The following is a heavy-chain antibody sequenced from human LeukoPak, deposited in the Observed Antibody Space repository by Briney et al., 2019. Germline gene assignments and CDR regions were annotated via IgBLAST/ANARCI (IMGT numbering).Heavy chain of an antibody. D-gene: IGHD4-17*01. Sequence: ASVKVSCKASGYTFTSYGISWVRQAPGQGLEWMGWISAYNGNTNYAQKLQGRVTMTTDTSTSIAYMELRSLRSDDTALYYCAKDVLGDRYHYMDVWGKGTTVTISS. CDR1: GYTFTSYG. CDR2: ISAYNGNT. CDR3: AKDVLGDRYHYMDV. J-gene: IGHJ6*03. V-gene: IGHV1-18*01.